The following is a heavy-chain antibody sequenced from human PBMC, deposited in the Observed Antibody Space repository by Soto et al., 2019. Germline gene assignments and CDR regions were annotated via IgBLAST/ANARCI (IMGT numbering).Heavy chain of an antibody. CDR3: SRHEEGRRMVFYGMDV. V-gene: IGHV3-73*02. J-gene: IGHJ6*02. Sequence: QLLESGGGLVQAGGSLRLSCSASGFTFSRSDLHWVGQAPGKGLEWVGRVRSKIHNYATSFADSVRGRFTISRNDSDNTVSMEMSGLKSEDTALYYCSRHEEGRRMVFYGMDVWGQGTTVTVSS. CDR2: VRSKIHNYAT. D-gene: IGHD2-8*01. CDR1: GFTFSRSD.